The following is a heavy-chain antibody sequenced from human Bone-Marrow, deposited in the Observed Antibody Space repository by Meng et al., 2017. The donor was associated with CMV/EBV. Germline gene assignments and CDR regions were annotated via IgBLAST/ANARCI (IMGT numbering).Heavy chain of an antibody. Sequence: ESLNISCAASGFTFSSYWMSWVRQAPGKGLEWVANIKQDGSEKYYVDSVKGRFTISRDNAKNSLYLQMNSLRAEDTAVYYCARAIPYYDFWSGYSPGWYFDLWGRGTLVTVSS. CDR1: GFTFSSYW. J-gene: IGHJ2*01. CDR2: IKQDGSEK. D-gene: IGHD3-3*01. V-gene: IGHV3-7*04. CDR3: ARAIPYYDFWSGYSPGWYFDL.